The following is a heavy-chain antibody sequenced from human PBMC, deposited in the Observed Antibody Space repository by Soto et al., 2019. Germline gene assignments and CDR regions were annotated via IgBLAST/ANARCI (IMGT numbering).Heavy chain of an antibody. CDR3: ARDSTYDFWSGYTNAFDI. Sequence: QVQLQESGPGLVKPSQTLSLTCTVSGGSISSRGYYWSWIRQHPGKGLEWIGYIYYSGSTYYNPSLRSRVTISVDTSENQFSLKLSSVTAADTAVYYCARDSTYDFWSGYTNAFDIWGQGTMVTVSS. CDR1: GGSISSRGYY. V-gene: IGHV4-31*03. J-gene: IGHJ3*02. CDR2: IYYSGST. D-gene: IGHD3-3*01.